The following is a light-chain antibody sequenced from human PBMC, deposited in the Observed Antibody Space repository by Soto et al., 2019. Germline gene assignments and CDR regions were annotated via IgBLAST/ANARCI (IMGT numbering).Light chain of an antibody. CDR3: PSYGSSRTAVV. J-gene: IGLJ3*02. CDR2: DDT. Sequence: QSVLTQSPSVSGAPGQRVTISCTGGSSDIGAGHGVHWYQQLPGTAPKLLIYDDTNRPSGVPDRFSGSKAGTSASLAITGLAADDEGDYYCPSYGSSRTAVVFGGGTKLTVL. CDR1: SSDIGAGHG. V-gene: IGLV1-40*01.